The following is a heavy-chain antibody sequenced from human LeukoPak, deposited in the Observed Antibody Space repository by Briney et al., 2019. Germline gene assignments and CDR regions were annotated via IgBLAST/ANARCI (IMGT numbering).Heavy chain of an antibody. CDR1: GFAVSARP. CDR3: ARDRVLGCLDF. CDR2: IYSGGST. Sequence: GGSLRLSCEASGFAVSARPMSWVRQAPGKGLEWVSVIYSGGSTYFADSVKGRFTIFRDNSKNTLYLQMNSLRAEDTAVYYCARDRVLGCLDFWGQGTLVTVSS. D-gene: IGHD3-16*01. J-gene: IGHJ4*02. V-gene: IGHV3-66*01.